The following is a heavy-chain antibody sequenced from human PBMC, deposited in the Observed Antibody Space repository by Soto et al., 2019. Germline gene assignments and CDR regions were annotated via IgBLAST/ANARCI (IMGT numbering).Heavy chain of an antibody. D-gene: IGHD2-2*01. J-gene: IGHJ6*02. V-gene: IGHV1-69*12. CDR3: ARHVPAAGYYYGMDV. CDR1: GGTFSSYA. Sequence: QVQLVQSGAEVKKPGSSVKVSCKASGGTFSSYAISWVRQAPGQGLEWRGGFIPIFGTANYAQKSQGRVTITADESTSTAYMELSSLRSEDTAVYYCARHVPAAGYYYGMDVWGQGTTVTVSS. CDR2: FIPIFGTA.